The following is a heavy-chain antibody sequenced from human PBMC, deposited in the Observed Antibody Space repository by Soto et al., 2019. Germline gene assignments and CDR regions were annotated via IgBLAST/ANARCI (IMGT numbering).Heavy chain of an antibody. CDR1: GFTFSRYW. Sequence: PGGSLRLSCAASGFTFSRYWMYWVRQVPGKGLEWVSRINRDGSITTYADSVKGRFTVSRDNAKNTMYLEMNSLRVEDTVEYYCARALGYSSGYGIDYWGLGNLVTVSS. CDR2: INRDGSIT. D-gene: IGHD2-8*02. J-gene: IGHJ4*02. CDR3: ARALGYSSGYGIDY. V-gene: IGHV3-74*03.